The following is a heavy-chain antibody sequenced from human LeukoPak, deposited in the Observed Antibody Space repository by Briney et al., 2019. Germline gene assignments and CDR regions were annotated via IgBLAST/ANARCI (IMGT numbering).Heavy chain of an antibody. V-gene: IGHV3-30*02. D-gene: IGHD6-13*01. J-gene: IGHJ4*02. CDR3: AKDHGSSDWYYFDY. CDR1: GFTFSKYG. CDR2: VHYDGSNN. Sequence: GGSLRLSCAASGFTFSKYGMYWVRQAPGKGLEWVAFVHYDGSNNYYTDSVKGRFTISRDNSKNTLYLQMNTLRADDTAVYYCAKDHGSSDWYYFDYWGQGTLVTVSS.